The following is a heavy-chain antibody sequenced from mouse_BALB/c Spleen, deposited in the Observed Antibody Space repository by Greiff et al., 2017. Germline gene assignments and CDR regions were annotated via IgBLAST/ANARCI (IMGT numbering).Heavy chain of an antibody. D-gene: IGHD3-2*01. V-gene: IGHV3-2*02. CDR1: GYSITSDYA. J-gene: IGHJ3*01. Sequence: VQLKESGPGLVKPSQSLSLTCTVTGYSITSDYAWNWIRQFPGNKLEWMGYISYSGSTSYNPSLKSRISITRDTSKNQFFLQLNSVTTEDTATYYCARSSTARAPFAYWGQGTLVTVSA. CDR2: ISYSGST. CDR3: ARSSTARAPFAY.